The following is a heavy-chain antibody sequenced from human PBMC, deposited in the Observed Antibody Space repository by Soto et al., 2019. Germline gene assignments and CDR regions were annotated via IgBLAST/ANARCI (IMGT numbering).Heavy chain of an antibody. J-gene: IGHJ5*02. V-gene: IGHV2-5*01. CDR2: IYGNDEQ. CDR1: GFSLDTRGVG. CDR3: AHRLSEAGLFDH. Sequence: QITLKESGPTLVTPRQTLTLTCTFSGFSLDTRGVGVGWVRQPPGKALEWLALIYGNDEQRLNPSLQSRLTIAKDTPKSQVVLTITNMDPVDTATYFCAHRLSEAGLFDHWGQGTLVSVSS. D-gene: IGHD6-13*01.